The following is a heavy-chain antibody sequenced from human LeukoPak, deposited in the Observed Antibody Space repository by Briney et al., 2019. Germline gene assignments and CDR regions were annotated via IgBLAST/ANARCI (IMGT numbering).Heavy chain of an antibody. Sequence: GGSLRLSCAASGFTFDDYAMHWVRQAPGKGLEWVANIKQDGSEKYYVDSVKGRFTISRDNAKNSLYLQMNSLRAEDTAVYYCARHLTARFSKYYYGSEDAFDIWGQGTMVTVSS. J-gene: IGHJ3*02. V-gene: IGHV3-7*01. D-gene: IGHD3-10*01. CDR2: IKQDGSEK. CDR3: ARHLTARFSKYYYGSEDAFDI. CDR1: GFTFDDYA.